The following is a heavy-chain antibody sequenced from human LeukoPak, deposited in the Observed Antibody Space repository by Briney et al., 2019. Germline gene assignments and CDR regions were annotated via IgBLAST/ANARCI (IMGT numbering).Heavy chain of an antibody. J-gene: IGHJ5*02. CDR1: SGSVRSNYYS. Sequence: SETLSLTCSVSSGSVRSNYYSWAWIRQAPGKGLEWVGGLDDSGNTYYNPSLKSRLTMSVDTSKNHFSLNLKSVAAADTSVYYCARRLRIGAAEWFDPRGQGIMVTVSS. CDR3: ARRLRIGAAEWFDP. CDR2: LDDSGNT. D-gene: IGHD2-15*01. V-gene: IGHV4-39*02.